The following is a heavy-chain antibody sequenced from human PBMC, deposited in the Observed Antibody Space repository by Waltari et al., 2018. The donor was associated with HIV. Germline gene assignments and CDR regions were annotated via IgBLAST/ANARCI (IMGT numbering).Heavy chain of an antibody. J-gene: IGHJ6*02. Sequence: EVQVLESGGALVQPGGSLRLSCAASGFTFSNYGMSWVRQAPGKGLEWVSTISGGGGSTYHADSVKGRFTVSRDNSKNTLYLQMNSLRAEDTAVYFCVKEYQYSHSWYSYYGMDVWGQGTTVTVSS. CDR1: GFTFSNYG. CDR3: VKEYQYSHSWYSYYGMDV. V-gene: IGHV3-23*01. D-gene: IGHD6-13*01. CDR2: ISGGGGST.